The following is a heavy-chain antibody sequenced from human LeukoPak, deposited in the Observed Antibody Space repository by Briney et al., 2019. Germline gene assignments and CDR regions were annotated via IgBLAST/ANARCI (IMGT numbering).Heavy chain of an antibody. V-gene: IGHV3-21*01. Sequence: KPGGSLRLSCAASGFTFSSYSMNWVRQAPGKGLEWVSSISSSSSYIYYADSVKGRFTISRDNAKNSLYLQMNSLRAEDTAVYYCARGSGYYYDSSGLFDYWGQGTLVTVSS. J-gene: IGHJ4*02. D-gene: IGHD3-22*01. CDR1: GFTFSSYS. CDR3: ARGSGYYYDSSGLFDY. CDR2: ISSSSSYI.